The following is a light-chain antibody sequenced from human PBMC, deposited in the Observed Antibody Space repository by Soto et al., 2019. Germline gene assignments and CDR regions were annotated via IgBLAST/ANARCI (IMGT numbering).Light chain of an antibody. CDR2: DAS. Sequence: EIVLTQSPATLALSPGERAPLSCRASQSVGSYLAWYQQKPGQAPRLLIYDASNRATGIPARFSGSGSGTDFTLTISSLEPEDFAVYYCQQRSNWPPYTFGQGTKLEIK. CDR1: QSVGSY. CDR3: QQRSNWPPYT. V-gene: IGKV3-11*01. J-gene: IGKJ2*01.